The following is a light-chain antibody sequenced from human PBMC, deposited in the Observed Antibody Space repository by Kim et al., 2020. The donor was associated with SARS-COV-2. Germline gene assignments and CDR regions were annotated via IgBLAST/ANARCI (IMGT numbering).Light chain of an antibody. J-gene: IGLJ2*01. CDR1: SSDVGSYNL. V-gene: IGLV2-23*02. CDR3: CSYAGSSTVV. Sequence: GQSLPISCTGTSSDVGSYNLVSWYQQHPGKAPKLMIYEVSKRPSGVSNRFSGSKSGNTASLTISGLQAEDEADYYCCSYAGSSTVVFGGGTQLTVL. CDR2: EVS.